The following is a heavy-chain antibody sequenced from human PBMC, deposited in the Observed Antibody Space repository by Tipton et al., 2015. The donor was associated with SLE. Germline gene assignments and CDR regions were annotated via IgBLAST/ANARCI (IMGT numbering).Heavy chain of an antibody. CDR2: IYTSGST. CDR1: GGSISSGSYY. Sequence: TLSLTCTVSGGSISSGSYYWSWIRQPAGKGLEWIGRIYTSGSTNYNPSLKSRVTISVDTSKNQFSLKLSSVTAADTAVYYCARDRRGWYFDLSGRGTLVTVSS. CDR3: ARDRRGWYFDL. J-gene: IGHJ2*01. D-gene: IGHD3-10*01. V-gene: IGHV4-61*02.